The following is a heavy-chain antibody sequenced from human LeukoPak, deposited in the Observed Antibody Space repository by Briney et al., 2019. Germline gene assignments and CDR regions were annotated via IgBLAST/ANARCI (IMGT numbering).Heavy chain of an antibody. Sequence: PSGTLSLTCAVSGASIRSQKWWTWVRQPPGKGLEWIGEIFHSGSTTYNPSLESRVTMSIDKSKNQFSLKLRSVTAADTAVYYCARPFSGSYSDAFDLWGQGTMVTVSS. CDR1: GASIRSQKW. CDR3: ARPFSGSYSDAFDL. CDR2: IFHSGST. D-gene: IGHD1-26*01. V-gene: IGHV4-4*02. J-gene: IGHJ3*01.